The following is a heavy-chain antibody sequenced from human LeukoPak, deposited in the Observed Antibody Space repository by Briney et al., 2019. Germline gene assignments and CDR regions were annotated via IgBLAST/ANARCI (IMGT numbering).Heavy chain of an antibody. CDR1: GGSFSGYY. CDR3: AREGWTCYYGSGGNWFDP. D-gene: IGHD3-10*01. V-gene: IGHV4-34*01. Sequence: PSETLSLTCAVYGGSFSGYYWSWIRQPPGKGLEWIGEINHSGSTNYNPSVKSRVTISVDTSKNHFSLKLSSVTATDTAVYYCAREGWTCYYGSGGNWFDPWGQGTLVIVSS. CDR2: INHSGST. J-gene: IGHJ5*02.